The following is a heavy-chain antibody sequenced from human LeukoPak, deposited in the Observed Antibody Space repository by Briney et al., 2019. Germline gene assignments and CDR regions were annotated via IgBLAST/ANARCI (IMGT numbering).Heavy chain of an antibody. Sequence: ASAKVSCKASGYSFINYGLTWVRQAPGQGLEWMGWISSYNGNTNYAQKFQGRVTVTTDTSTSTAYMELKSLRSDDTAVYHCARDGFSSSWPYYFDFWGQGSLVTVSS. J-gene: IGHJ4*02. V-gene: IGHV1-18*01. CDR2: ISSYNGNT. CDR3: ARDGFSSSWPYYFDF. CDR1: GYSFINYG. D-gene: IGHD6-13*01.